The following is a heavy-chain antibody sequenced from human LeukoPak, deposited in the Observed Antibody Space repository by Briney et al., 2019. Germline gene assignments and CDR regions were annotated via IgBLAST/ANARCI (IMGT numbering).Heavy chain of an antibody. V-gene: IGHV5-51*01. CDR2: IYPGDSDT. Sequence: GESLKISCKGSGYSFTSYWIGWVRQMPGKGLEWMGIIYPGDSDTRYSPSFQGQVTISADKSISTAYLQWSSLKASDTAMYYCARRSYDILTGYPDAFDIWGQGTKVTVSS. J-gene: IGHJ3*02. D-gene: IGHD3-9*01. CDR1: GYSFTSYW. CDR3: ARRSYDILTGYPDAFDI.